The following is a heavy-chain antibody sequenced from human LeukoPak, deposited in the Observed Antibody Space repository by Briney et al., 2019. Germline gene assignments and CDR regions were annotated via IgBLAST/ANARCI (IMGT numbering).Heavy chain of an antibody. CDR1: GFSFSSHS. Sequence: GGSLRLSCAASGFSFSSHSMNWVRQAPGKGLEWVSSVSSSSSFIYYADSVKGRFTISRDNAKKSLYLQMNSLRAEDTAFYYCAKDWYSRGWYEAYQYYGVDLWGQGTTVTVSS. D-gene: IGHD6-19*01. J-gene: IGHJ6*02. V-gene: IGHV3-21*04. CDR3: AKDWYSRGWYEAYQYYGVDL. CDR2: VSSSSSFI.